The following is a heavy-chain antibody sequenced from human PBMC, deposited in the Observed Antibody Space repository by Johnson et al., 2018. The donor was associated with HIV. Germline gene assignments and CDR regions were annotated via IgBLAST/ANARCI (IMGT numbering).Heavy chain of an antibody. CDR3: ARRAYTSGWYAAFDL. Sequence: EQLVESGGGLVPPGGSLRLSCAASGFTFSDHYMDWVRQAPGKGLEWIARTRDKANSYSTEYAASVKGRFIISRDGLKDSLYLQMNSLKSEDTAVYSCARRAYTSGWYAAFDLWGQGTMVTVSS. D-gene: IGHD6-19*01. CDR1: GFTFSDHY. V-gene: IGHV3-72*01. CDR2: TRDKANSYST. J-gene: IGHJ3*01.